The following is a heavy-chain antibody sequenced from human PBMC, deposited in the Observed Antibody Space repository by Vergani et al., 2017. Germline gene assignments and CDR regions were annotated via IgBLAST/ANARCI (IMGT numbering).Heavy chain of an antibody. D-gene: IGHD2-2*01. CDR2: ISSSSSTI. V-gene: IGHV3-48*01. CDR1: GFTFSSYS. CDR3: ARDNCSSTSCYDNYYYYGMDV. Sequence: EVQLVESGGGLVQPGGSLRLSCAASGFTFSSYSMNWVRQAPGKGLEWVSYISSSSSTIYYADSVKGRFTISRDNAKNSLYLQMNSLRAEDTAVYYCARDNCSSTSCYDNYYYYGMDVWGQXP. J-gene: IGHJ6*02.